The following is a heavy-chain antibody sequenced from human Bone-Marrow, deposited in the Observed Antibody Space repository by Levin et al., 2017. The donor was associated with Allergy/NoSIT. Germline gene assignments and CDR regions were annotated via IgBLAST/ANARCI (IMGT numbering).Heavy chain of an antibody. CDR3: TTDIAAATPYYYYYMDV. CDR1: GFTFSNAW. Sequence: GGSLRLSCAASGFTFSNAWMSWVRQAPGKGLEWVGRIKSKTDGGTTDYAAPVKGRFTISRDDSKNTLYLQMNSLKTEDTAVYYCTTDIAAATPYYYYYMDVWGKGTTVTVSS. V-gene: IGHV3-15*01. J-gene: IGHJ6*03. CDR2: IKSKTDGGTT. D-gene: IGHD6-13*01.